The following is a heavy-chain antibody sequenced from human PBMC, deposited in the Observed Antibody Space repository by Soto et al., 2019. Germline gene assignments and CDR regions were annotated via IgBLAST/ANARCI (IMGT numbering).Heavy chain of an antibody. D-gene: IGHD4-17*01. Sequence: SETLSLTCAGSGGSIISGGYSWSWIRQPPGKGLEWIGYIYHSGSTYYNPSLKSRVTISVDRSKNQFSLKLSSVTAADTAVYYCASSHDYGDYPLHYFDYWGQGTLVTVSS. CDR1: GGSIISGGYS. J-gene: IGHJ4*02. CDR3: ASSHDYGDYPLHYFDY. V-gene: IGHV4-30-2*01. CDR2: IYHSGST.